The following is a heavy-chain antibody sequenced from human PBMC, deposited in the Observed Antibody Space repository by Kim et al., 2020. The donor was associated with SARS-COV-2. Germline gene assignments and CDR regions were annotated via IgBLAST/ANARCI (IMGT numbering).Heavy chain of an antibody. CDR3: ARLRQSEYSSGWFYFDY. Sequence: SETLSLTCTVSGGSISSSNYYWGWVRQPPGKGLEYIGSLYYTGDTYYNPSLTSRVTISVDTSKKQFSLKLSSVTAADTAMYYCARLRQSEYSSGWFYFDYWGQGALVTVSS. J-gene: IGHJ4*02. V-gene: IGHV4-39*01. CDR2: LYYTGDT. D-gene: IGHD6-13*01. CDR1: GGSISSSNYY.